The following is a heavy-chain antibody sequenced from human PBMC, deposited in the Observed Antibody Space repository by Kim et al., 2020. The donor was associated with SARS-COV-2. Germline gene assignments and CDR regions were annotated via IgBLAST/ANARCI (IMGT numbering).Heavy chain of an antibody. Sequence: GGSLRLSCTASGFTFSNYAMSWVRQAPGRGLEWVSVISNSGGATYYAGSVRGRFTISRDNSKNTLYLQMNSLRAEDTAIYYCAKSPGGVNLPLDFWGQGTLVTVSP. CDR1: GFTFSNYA. D-gene: IGHD2-8*01. CDR2: ISNSGGAT. J-gene: IGHJ4*02. V-gene: IGHV3-23*01. CDR3: AKSPGGVNLPLDF.